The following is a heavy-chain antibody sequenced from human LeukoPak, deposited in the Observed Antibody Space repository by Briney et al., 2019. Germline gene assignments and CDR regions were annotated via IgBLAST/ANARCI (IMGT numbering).Heavy chain of an antibody. CDR1: GGSFSGYY. CDR3: ARRSGYGYFQH. Sequence: SETLSLTCAVYGGSFSGYYWSWIRQPPGKGLEWIGEINHSGSTNYNPSLKGRVTISVDMSKNQISLKLSSVTAADTAVYYCARRSGYGYFQHWGQGTLVTVSS. CDR2: INHSGST. D-gene: IGHD1-1*01. V-gene: IGHV4-34*01. J-gene: IGHJ1*01.